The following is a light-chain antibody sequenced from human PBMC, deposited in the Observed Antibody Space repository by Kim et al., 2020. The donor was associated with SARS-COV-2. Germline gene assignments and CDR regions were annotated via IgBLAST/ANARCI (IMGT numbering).Light chain of an antibody. CDR3: QQYGSSQYT. CDR2: DAT. CDR1: HSVSSNF. J-gene: IGKJ2*01. V-gene: IGKV3-20*01. Sequence: WAQGERTPSSCRGSHSVSSNFSVWYKQKPGQAPRLLIDDATKRAPGIQDSFSGSGSATDITIIISRLEHEDSAVYYCQQYGSSQYTFGQGTKLEI.